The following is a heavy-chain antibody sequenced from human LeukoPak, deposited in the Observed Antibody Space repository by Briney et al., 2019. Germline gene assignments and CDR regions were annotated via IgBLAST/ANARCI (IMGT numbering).Heavy chain of an antibody. D-gene: IGHD3-9*01. V-gene: IGHV3-23*01. CDR3: AKASTYYDILTGYLGHYCDY. Sequence: GGSLRLSCAAYGFTFISYAMSWVRQAPGKGLEWVSAISGSGASTYYADSVKVPFTISRDNSKNTLYLQMNSLRAEDTAVYYCAKASTYYDILTGYLGHYCDYWGRGTLVTVSS. J-gene: IGHJ4*02. CDR1: GFTFISYA. CDR2: ISGSGAST.